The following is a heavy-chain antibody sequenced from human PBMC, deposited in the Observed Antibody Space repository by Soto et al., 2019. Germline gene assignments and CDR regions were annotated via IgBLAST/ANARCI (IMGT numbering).Heavy chain of an antibody. CDR3: ARDAGQSDILTGYYPLWH. V-gene: IGHV3-33*01. Sequence: QEQLVEFGGGVVQPGRSLRLSCAASGFTFSRYGIHWVRQAPGKGLEWVAVIWYDGSKKSYADSVEGRFTISRDNSKNTVYLQMNSLRAEDTAVYYCARDAGQSDILTGYYPLWHWGQGTLVTVSS. CDR1: GFTFSRYG. D-gene: IGHD3-9*01. J-gene: IGHJ4*02. CDR2: IWYDGSKK.